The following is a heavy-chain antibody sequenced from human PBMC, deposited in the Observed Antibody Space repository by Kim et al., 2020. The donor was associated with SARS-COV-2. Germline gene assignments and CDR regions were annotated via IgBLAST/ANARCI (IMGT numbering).Heavy chain of an antibody. D-gene: IGHD3-16*01. Sequence: RFTISRDNAKNSLYLQMNSLRAEDTAVYYCARDLGVGDYVWGRLYYFDYWGQGTLVTVSS. CDR3: ARDLGVGDYVWGRLYYFDY. J-gene: IGHJ4*02. V-gene: IGHV3-11*06.